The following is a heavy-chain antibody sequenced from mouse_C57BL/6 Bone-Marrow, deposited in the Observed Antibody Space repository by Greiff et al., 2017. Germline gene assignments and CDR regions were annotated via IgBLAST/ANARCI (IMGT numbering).Heavy chain of an antibody. CDR2: IDPENGDT. V-gene: IGHV14-4*01. J-gene: IGHJ3*01. CDR1: GFNIKDDY. CDR3: TTPLFYYYGSSGPWFAY. D-gene: IGHD1-1*01. Sequence: EVQLQQSGAELVRPGASVKLSCTASGFNIKDDYMHWVKQRPEQGLEWIGWIDPENGDTEYASKFQGKATITADTSSNTAYLQLSSLTSEDTAVYDGTTPLFYYYGSSGPWFAYWGQGTLVTVSA.